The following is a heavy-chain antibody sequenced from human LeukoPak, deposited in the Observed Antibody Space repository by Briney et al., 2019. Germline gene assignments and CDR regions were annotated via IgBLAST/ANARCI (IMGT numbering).Heavy chain of an antibody. CDR1: GFTFSSYA. V-gene: IGHV3-30*04. D-gene: IGHD1-1*01. Sequence: GGSLRLSCAASGFTFSSYAMHWVRQAPGKGLEWVAVISYDGSNKYYADSVKGRFTISRDNSKNTLYLLMNSLRAEDTAVYYCASSGTQPSPFDYWGQGTLVTVSS. CDR3: ASSGTQPSPFDY. CDR2: ISYDGSNK. J-gene: IGHJ4*02.